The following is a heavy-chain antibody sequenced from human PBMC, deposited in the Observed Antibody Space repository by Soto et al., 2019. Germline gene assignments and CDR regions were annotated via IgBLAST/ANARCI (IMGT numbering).Heavy chain of an antibody. Sequence: GGSLRLSCVASGFTFSSYAMSWVRQVPGKGLEWVSTISDAAGSAYYVDSVKGRFTISRDNSKKTLHLQMNSLRAEDSAVYYCARPYGGKIGDAPDLWGPGTMVTVSS. CDR2: ISDAAGSA. V-gene: IGHV3-23*01. CDR3: ARPYGGKIGDAPDL. D-gene: IGHD4-17*01. J-gene: IGHJ3*01. CDR1: GFTFSSYA.